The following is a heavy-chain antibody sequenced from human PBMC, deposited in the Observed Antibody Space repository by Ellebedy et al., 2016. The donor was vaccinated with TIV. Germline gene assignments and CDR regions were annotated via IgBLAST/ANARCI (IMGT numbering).Heavy chain of an antibody. D-gene: IGHD3-22*01. J-gene: IGHJ4*02. V-gene: IGHV1-2*02. CDR1: GYTFTSYY. CDR2: INPNSGGT. CDR3: ARDVVDYDSSGGMGH. Sequence: ASVKVSCKASGYTFTSYYMHWVRQAPGQGLEWMGWINPNSGGTNYAQKFQGRVTMTRDTSISTAYMELSSLRSEDTAVYYCARDVVDYDSSGGMGHWGQGTLVTVSS.